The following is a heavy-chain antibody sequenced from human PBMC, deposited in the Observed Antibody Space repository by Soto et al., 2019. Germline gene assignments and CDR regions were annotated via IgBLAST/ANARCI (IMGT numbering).Heavy chain of an antibody. CDR2: IYPDDSDT. Sequence: EVQLVPSGAEVKKPGDSLKISCKGSGYTFTNYWIGWVRQMPGKGLEWMGIIYPDDSDTRYSPSFEGQVTISADKSSSTAYLQWSSLKASDTAMYFCARRGMVATGDFWGQGTLVTVSS. V-gene: IGHV5-51*01. CDR1: GYTFTNYW. CDR3: ARRGMVATGDF. D-gene: IGHD5-12*01. J-gene: IGHJ4*02.